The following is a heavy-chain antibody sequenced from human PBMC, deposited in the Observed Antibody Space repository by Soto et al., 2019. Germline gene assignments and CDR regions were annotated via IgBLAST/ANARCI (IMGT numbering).Heavy chain of an antibody. J-gene: IGHJ4*02. CDR3: ARGRVDFWSGYYIAPDY. D-gene: IGHD3-3*01. V-gene: IGHV1-8*01. CDR2: MNPNSGNT. CDR1: GYTFTSYD. Sequence: QVQLVQSGAEVKKPGASVKVSCKASGYTFTSYDINWVRQATGQGLEWMGWMNPNSGNTGYAQKFQGSVTMTRNTSISTAYMELSSLRSEDTAVYYCARGRVDFWSGYYIAPDYWGQGTLVTVSS.